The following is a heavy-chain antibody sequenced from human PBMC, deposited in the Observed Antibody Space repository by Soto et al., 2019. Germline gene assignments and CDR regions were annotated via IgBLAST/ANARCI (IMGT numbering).Heavy chain of an antibody. V-gene: IGHV4-59*02. Sequence: QVQLQESGPGLVKPSETLSLTCTVSGGSVSPYYWTWVRRPPGKGLEWIAYIYYDGTTNYNPSLKSRVTISVDTSKNQFSLRLTSVTAADMAVYYCARGRHWLDYWGQGTLLTVSS. D-gene: IGHD6-19*01. CDR1: GGSVSPYY. CDR3: ARGRHWLDY. CDR2: IYYDGTT. J-gene: IGHJ4*02.